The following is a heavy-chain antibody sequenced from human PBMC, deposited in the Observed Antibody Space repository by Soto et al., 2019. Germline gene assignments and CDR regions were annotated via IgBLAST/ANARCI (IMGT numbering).Heavy chain of an antibody. CDR3: ARGGVRGVIGAFDI. CDR2: IYHTGSS. D-gene: IGHD3-10*01. J-gene: IGHJ3*02. V-gene: IGHV4-59*01. CDR1: GGSISDDY. Sequence: QVQVQESGPGLVKPSETLSLTCSVSGGSISDDYWSWFRQPPGKGLEWIGYIYHTGSSKYNPSLKSRVTISVDTYQKQFSLNLSCVAAADMDVYYCARGGVRGVIGAFDIWGQGTMVTVSS.